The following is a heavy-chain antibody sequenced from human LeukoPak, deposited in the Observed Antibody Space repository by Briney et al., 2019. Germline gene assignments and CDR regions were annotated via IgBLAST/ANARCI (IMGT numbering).Heavy chain of an antibody. CDR1: GGTFSSYA. CDR2: ISAYNGNT. CDR3: ARDPYIVVVPASQTPYNWFDP. Sequence: ASVKVSCKASGGTFSSYAISWVRQAPGQGLEWMGWISAYNGNTNYAQKLQGRVTMTTDTSTSTAYMELRSLRSDDTAVYYCARDPYIVVVPASQTPYNWFDPWGQGTLVTVSS. J-gene: IGHJ5*02. V-gene: IGHV1-18*01. D-gene: IGHD2-2*01.